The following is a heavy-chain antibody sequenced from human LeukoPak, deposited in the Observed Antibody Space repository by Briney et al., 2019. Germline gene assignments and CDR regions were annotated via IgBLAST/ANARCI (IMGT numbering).Heavy chain of an antibody. D-gene: IGHD6-19*01. J-gene: IGHJ4*02. CDR1: GFSVSTSG. CDR3: AQGYGNGWYPH. Sequence: GGSLRLSCTVSGFSVSTSGMSWVRQAQGKGLQTISAISVEGESAYYADSVKGRFTISRDNSKNTLYLQMNSLRVEDTALYFCAQGYGNGWYPHWGQGSLVSVSS. CDR2: ISVEGESA. V-gene: IGHV3-23*01.